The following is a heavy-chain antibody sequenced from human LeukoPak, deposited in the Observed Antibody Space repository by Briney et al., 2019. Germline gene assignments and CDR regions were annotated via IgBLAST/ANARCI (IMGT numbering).Heavy chain of an antibody. V-gene: IGHV3-30-3*01. J-gene: IGHJ4*02. Sequence: GGSLRVPCAASGFTFSSYAMHWVRQAPGKGLEWVAVISYDGSNKYYADSVKGRFTISRDNSKNTLHLQMNSLRAEDTAVYYCARGGNAATYWGQGTLVTVSS. D-gene: IGHD3-10*01. CDR2: ISYDGSNK. CDR3: ARGGNAATY. CDR1: GFTFSSYA.